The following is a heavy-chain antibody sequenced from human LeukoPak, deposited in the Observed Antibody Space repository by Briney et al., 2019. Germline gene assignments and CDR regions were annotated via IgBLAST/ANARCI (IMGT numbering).Heavy chain of an antibody. CDR2: VKQDGSER. J-gene: IGHJ4*02. CDR1: GFTFSSYA. D-gene: IGHD1-26*01. Sequence: GGSLRLSCAASGFTFSSYAMSWVRQAPGKGLEWVANVKQDGSERYYGDSVKGRFTISRDNAKNSLYLQMSSLRAEDTAIYYCARDVPLMGASKTRYFDYWGQGTLVTVSS. CDR3: ARDVPLMGASKTRYFDY. V-gene: IGHV3-7*01.